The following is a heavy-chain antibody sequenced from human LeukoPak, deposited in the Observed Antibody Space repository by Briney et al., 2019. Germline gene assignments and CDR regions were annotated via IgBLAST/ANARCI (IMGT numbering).Heavy chain of an antibody. CDR1: GFTFINYA. CDR2: ISGSGGST. Sequence: GGSLRLSCAASGFTFINYAMTWVRQAPGKGLEWVSGISGSGGSTYYADSVKGRFTISRDNSKNTLYLQMKSLRAEDTAVYYCAKTHQLISYFDYWGQGTLVTVSS. D-gene: IGHD5-24*01. J-gene: IGHJ4*02. CDR3: AKTHQLISYFDY. V-gene: IGHV3-23*01.